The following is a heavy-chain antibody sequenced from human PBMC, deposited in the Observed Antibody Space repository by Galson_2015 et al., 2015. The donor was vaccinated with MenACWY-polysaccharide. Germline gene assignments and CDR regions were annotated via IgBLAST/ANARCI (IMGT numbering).Heavy chain of an antibody. CDR2: INPATGST. V-gene: IGHV1-46*01. CDR1: GYTFTDYY. D-gene: IGHD2-2*01. CDR3: ARGLYQLLS. Sequence: SVKVSCKASGYTFTDYYMRWVRQAPGQGLEWMEIINPATGSTGFAQKFQGRVTMTRDTSTSTVYMELSSLRSDDTAVYYCARGLYQLLSWGQGTLVTVSS. J-gene: IGHJ4*02.